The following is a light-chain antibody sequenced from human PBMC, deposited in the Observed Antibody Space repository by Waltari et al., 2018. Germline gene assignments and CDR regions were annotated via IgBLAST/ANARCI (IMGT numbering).Light chain of an antibody. CDR3: QQYNNWPLT. Sequence: EIVMTQSPATMSVSPGERATLSCRASQSVRSNLAWYQQKPGQVPRLLIYDASTRDTGSPARFSGMGSGTEFTLTISSLQSEDFAVYYCQQYNNWPLTFGGGTKVEIK. V-gene: IGKV3-15*01. J-gene: IGKJ4*01. CDR2: DAS. CDR1: QSVRSN.